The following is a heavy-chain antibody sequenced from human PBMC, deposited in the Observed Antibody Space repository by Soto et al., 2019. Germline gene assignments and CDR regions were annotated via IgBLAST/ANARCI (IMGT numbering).Heavy chain of an antibody. CDR2: IYYSGST. CDR1: GGSISSYY. J-gene: IGHJ5*02. CDR3: ARHLIGGDDIVVVPGSGGWFDP. V-gene: IGHV4-59*08. Sequence: SETLSLTCTVSGGSISSYYWSWIRQPPGKGLEGIGYIYYSGSTNYNPSLKSRVTITVDTSKNQFALKLSSVTAADTAVYYCARHLIGGDDIVVVPGSGGWFDPWGQGTLVTVSS. D-gene: IGHD2-15*01.